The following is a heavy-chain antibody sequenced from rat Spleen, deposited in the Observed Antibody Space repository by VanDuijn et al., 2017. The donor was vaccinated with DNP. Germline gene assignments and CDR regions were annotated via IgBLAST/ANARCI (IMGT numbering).Heavy chain of an antibody. V-gene: IGHV5-27*01. CDR1: GFTFSNYD. J-gene: IGHJ4*01. Sequence: EVQLVESGGDLVQPGRSLKLSCAVSGFTFSNYDMAWVRQAPTKGLEWVASISPSGDSTYCRDSVKGRFTVSRDNAKSTLYLQMDSLKSEDTATYYCTTHGSIATISTGAMDVWGQGTSVTVSS. CDR2: ISPSGDST. CDR3: TTHGSIATISTGAMDV. D-gene: IGHD1-2*01.